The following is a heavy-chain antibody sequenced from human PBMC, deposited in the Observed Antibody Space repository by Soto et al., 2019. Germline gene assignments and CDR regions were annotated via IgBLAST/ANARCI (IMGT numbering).Heavy chain of an antibody. CDR1: GGSISSPSYN. CDR3: ATVASTHFDS. D-gene: IGHD1-1*01. V-gene: IGHV4-39*01. Sequence: QVQLQQSGPGLLKPSETLSLTCTVSGGSISSPSYNWGWVRQPPGKGPEWIGSFFYGGRTHYSPSIESRLSISVDTARSQVSLILTSVTAADTAVYYCATVASTHFDSWGQGALVVVSS. J-gene: IGHJ4*02. CDR2: FFYGGRT.